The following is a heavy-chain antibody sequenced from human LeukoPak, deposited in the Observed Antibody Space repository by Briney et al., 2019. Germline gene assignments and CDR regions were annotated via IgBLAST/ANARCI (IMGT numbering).Heavy chain of an antibody. Sequence: ASVKVSCKASGYTFTSYYMHWVRQAPGQGLEWMGIINPSGGSTSYAQKLQGRVTMTTDTSTSTAYMELRSLRSDDTAVYYCARLGYCSSTSCYWTLDYWGQGTLVTVSS. D-gene: IGHD2-2*01. CDR3: ARLGYCSSTSCYWTLDY. J-gene: IGHJ4*02. CDR1: GYTFTSYY. V-gene: IGHV1-46*01. CDR2: INPSGGST.